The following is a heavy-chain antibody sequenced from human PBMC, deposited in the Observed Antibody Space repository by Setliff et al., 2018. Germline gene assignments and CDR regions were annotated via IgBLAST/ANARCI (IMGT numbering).Heavy chain of an antibody. CDR1: GYTLTTYA. CDR2: INTNTGNP. J-gene: IGHJ6*02. Sequence: ASVKVSCKASGYTLTTYAMNWVRQAPGQGLEWMGWINTNTGNPTYAQGFTGRFVFSLDTSVSTAYLQISSLKAEDTAVYYCARGVQGGLAYYYYGMDVWGQGTTVTVSS. D-gene: IGHD3-10*01. V-gene: IGHV7-4-1*02. CDR3: ARGVQGGLAYYYYGMDV.